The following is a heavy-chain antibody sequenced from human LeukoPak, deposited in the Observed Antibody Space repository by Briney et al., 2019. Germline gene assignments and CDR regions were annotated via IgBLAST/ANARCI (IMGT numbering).Heavy chain of an antibody. Sequence: SETLSLTCTVSGGSISSYYWSWIRQPAGKGLEWIGRIYTSGSTNYNPSLKSRVTISVDTSKNQFSLKLSSVTAADTAVYYCARGAVNYDILTGSDFLYWFDPWGQGTLVTVSS. CDR2: IYTSGST. J-gene: IGHJ5*02. CDR3: ARGAVNYDILTGSDFLYWFDP. D-gene: IGHD3-9*01. V-gene: IGHV4-4*07. CDR1: GGSISSYY.